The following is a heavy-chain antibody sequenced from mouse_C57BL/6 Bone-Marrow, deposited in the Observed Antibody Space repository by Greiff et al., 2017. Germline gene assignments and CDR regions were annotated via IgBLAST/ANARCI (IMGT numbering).Heavy chain of an antibody. J-gene: IGHJ4*01. D-gene: IGHD1-1*01. CDR2: IYPSDSET. V-gene: IGHV1-61*01. CDR3: ARTSITTVAYAMDY. Sequence: QVQLQQSGAELVRPGSSVKLSCKASGYTFTSYWMDRVKQRPGQGLEWIGNIYPSDSETHYNQKFKDKATLTVDKSSSTAYMQLSSLTSEDSAVYYCARTSITTVAYAMDYWGQGTSVTVSS. CDR1: GYTFTSYW.